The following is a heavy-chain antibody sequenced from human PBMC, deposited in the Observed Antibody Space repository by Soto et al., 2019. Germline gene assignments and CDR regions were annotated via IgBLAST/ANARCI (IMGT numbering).Heavy chain of an antibody. V-gene: IGHV1-69*02. J-gene: IGHJ4*02. CDR3: AREVDYGGNGGDY. Sequence: QVQLVQSGAEVKKPGSSVKVSCKASGGTFSSYTISWVRQAPGQGLEWMGRIIPILGIANYAQKFRGRVTITADQSTSTAYMELSSLRSEDTAVYYCAREVDYGGNGGDYWGQGTLVTVSS. CDR2: IIPILGIA. D-gene: IGHD4-17*01. CDR1: GGTFSSYT.